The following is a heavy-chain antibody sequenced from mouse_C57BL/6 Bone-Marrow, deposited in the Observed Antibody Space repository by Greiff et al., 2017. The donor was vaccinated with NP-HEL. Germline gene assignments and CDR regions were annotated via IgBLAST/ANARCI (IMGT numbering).Heavy chain of an antibody. CDR1: GYTFTGYW. J-gene: IGHJ2*01. V-gene: IGHV1-9*01. Sequence: QVQLQQSGAELMKPGASVKLSCKATGYTFTGYWIEWVKQRPGHGLEWIGEILPGSGSTNYNEKVKGKATFTADTSSNTAYMQLISLTTEDSAISYCARSGTTVEGYYFDFWGQGTTLTVSS. CDR3: ARSGTTVEGYYFDF. D-gene: IGHD1-1*01. CDR2: ILPGSGST.